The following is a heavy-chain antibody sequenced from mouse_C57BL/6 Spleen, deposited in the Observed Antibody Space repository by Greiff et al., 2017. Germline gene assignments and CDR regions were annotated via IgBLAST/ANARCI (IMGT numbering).Heavy chain of an antibody. CDR1: GYAFSSSW. CDR3: VRDYYSNNYYAMDD. CDR2: IYPGDGDT. D-gene: IGHD2-5*01. Sequence: VQLQQSGPELVKPGASVKISCKASGYAFSSSWMNWVKQRPGKGLEWIGRIYPGDGDTTYNGKFKGKATLTADKSSSTAYMQLSSLTSADSAVYFCVRDYYSNNYYAMDDWGQGTSVTVSS. J-gene: IGHJ4*01. V-gene: IGHV1-82*01.